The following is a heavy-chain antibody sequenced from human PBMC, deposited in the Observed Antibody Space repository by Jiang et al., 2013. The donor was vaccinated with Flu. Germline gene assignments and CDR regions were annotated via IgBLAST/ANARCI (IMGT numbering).Heavy chain of an antibody. D-gene: IGHD4-23*01. Sequence: LLKPSETLFLSCTVSGGSIRSNSYYWGWVRQPPGKGLEWIGSFYYTGTPSYNPSLKSRVTISEDTSTNQFSLNLNSVTAADTAVYYCARGRRRGGFYGGSDELDYWGLGILVSVSS. CDR3: ARGRRRGGFYGGSDELDY. CDR2: FYYTGTP. CDR1: GGSIRSNSYY. V-gene: IGHV4-39*01. J-gene: IGHJ4*02.